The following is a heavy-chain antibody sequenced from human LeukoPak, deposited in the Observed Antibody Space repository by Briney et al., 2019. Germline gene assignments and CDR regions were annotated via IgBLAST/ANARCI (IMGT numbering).Heavy chain of an antibody. CDR1: GYWFTNYW. D-gene: IGHD3-22*01. CDR2: IFPGDSDT. V-gene: IGHV5-51*01. J-gene: IGHJ4*02. Sequence: PGESLKISCKASGYWFTNYWIGWVRQLPGKGLEWMGSIFPGDSDTRYSPSFQGQVTFSADTSINTAFLQWSSLKASDTAMYYCAREYYADSGYYLRAFVFWGQGTLVTVSS. CDR3: AREYYADSGYYLRAFVF.